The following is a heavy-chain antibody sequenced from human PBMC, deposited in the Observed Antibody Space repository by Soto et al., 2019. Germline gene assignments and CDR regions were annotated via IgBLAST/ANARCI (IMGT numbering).Heavy chain of an antibody. Sequence: PSETLSLTCTVSGGSISSYYWSWIRQPPGKGLEWIGYIYYSGSTNYNPSLKSRVTISVDTSKNQFSLKLSSVTAADTAVYYCARGGSSSWDYYYYGMDVWGQGTTVTVSS. V-gene: IGHV4-59*01. CDR2: IYYSGST. CDR3: ARGGSSSWDYYYYGMDV. CDR1: GGSISSYY. D-gene: IGHD6-13*01. J-gene: IGHJ6*02.